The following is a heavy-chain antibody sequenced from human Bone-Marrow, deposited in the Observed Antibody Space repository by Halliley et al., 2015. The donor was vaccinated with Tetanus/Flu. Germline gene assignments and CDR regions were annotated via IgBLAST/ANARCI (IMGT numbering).Heavy chain of an antibody. Sequence: SLRLSCAASGFRFDDYAMHWVRQAPGKGLEWVSGISWNSGEIAYADSVKGRFTISRDDAKNSLYLQMTSLRLEDTALYYCAKDLGQQLALREYFDLWGRGTLVTVSS. V-gene: IGHV3-9*01. D-gene: IGHD6-13*01. CDR1: GFRFDDYA. CDR3: AKDLGQQLALREYFDL. J-gene: IGHJ2*01. CDR2: ISWNSGEI.